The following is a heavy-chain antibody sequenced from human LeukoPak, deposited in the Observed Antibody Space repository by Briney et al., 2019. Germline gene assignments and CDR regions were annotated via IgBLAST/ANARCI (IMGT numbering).Heavy chain of an antibody. J-gene: IGHJ6*02. CDR1: GGSISSGSYY. V-gene: IGHV4-61*02. D-gene: IGHD3-3*01. Sequence: PSETLSLTCTVSGGSISSGSYYWSWIRQPAGEGLEWIGRIYMSGSTNYNPSLKSRVTISVDMSKNQFSLRLTSVTAADTAVYYCARVATYYGFSCGMDVWGQGTTVTVSS. CDR3: ARVATYYGFSCGMDV. CDR2: IYMSGST.